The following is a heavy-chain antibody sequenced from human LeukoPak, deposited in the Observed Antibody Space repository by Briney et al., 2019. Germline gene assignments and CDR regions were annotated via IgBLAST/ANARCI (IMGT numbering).Heavy chain of an antibody. CDR2: IKQDGSEK. Sequence: RPAGSLRLSCAASGFTLSSYWMSWDRQAPGKWLEWVANIKQDGSEKYYVDSVKGRFTISRDNAKNSLYLQMNSLRAEDTAVYYCARSRSSSWKYYFDYWGQGTLVTVSS. CDR3: ARSRSSSWKYYFDY. CDR1: GFTLSSYW. D-gene: IGHD6-13*01. V-gene: IGHV3-7*01. J-gene: IGHJ4*02.